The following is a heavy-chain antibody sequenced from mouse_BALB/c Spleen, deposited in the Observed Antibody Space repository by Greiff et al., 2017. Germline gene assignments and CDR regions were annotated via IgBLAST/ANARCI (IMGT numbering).Heavy chain of an antibody. Sequence: DVMLVESGGGLVQPGGSRKLSCAASGFTFSSFGMHWVRQAPEKGLEWVAYISSGSSTIYYADTVKGRFTISRDNPKNTLFLQMTSLRSEDTAMYYCARSSITTAPWFAYWGQGTLVTVSA. CDR2: ISSGSSTI. J-gene: IGHJ3*01. V-gene: IGHV5-17*02. CDR1: GFTFSSFG. D-gene: IGHD1-2*01. CDR3: ARSSITTAPWFAY.